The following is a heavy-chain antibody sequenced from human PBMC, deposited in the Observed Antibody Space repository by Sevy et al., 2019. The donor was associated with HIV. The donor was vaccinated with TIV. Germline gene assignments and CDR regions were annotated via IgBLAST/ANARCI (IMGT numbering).Heavy chain of an antibody. J-gene: IGHJ5*02. CDR1: GFTFSTSN. V-gene: IGHV3-48*02. CDR3: ARGSGSSWFFS. D-gene: IGHD6-13*01. CDR2: VSSSGTPI. Sequence: GGSLRLSCVDSGFTFSTSNMNWVRLAPAKGLEWVSYVSSSGTPIFYADSVKGRFTISRDNAKNSLYLQMNSLRDDDTAVCYCARGSGSSWFFSWGQGTLVTVSS.